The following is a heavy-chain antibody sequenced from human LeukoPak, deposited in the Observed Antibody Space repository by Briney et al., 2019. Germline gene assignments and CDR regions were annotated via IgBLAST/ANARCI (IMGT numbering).Heavy chain of an antibody. CDR3: AKDEGMIVFDY. CDR2: ITRSGDST. CDR1: GFIFNTYG. V-gene: IGHV3-23*01. D-gene: IGHD3-22*01. J-gene: IGHJ4*02. Sequence: GGSLRLSCAASGFIFNTYGMSWVRQAPGKGLEWVSSITRSGDSTYYADFVKGRFSIYRDNSKNTLYLQMNSLRAEDTAVYYCAKDEGMIVFDYWGQGTLVTVSS.